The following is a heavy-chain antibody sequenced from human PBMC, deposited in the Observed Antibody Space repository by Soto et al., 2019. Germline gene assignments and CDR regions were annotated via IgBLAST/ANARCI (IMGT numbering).Heavy chain of an antibody. V-gene: IGHV1-69*19. CDR1: GGTFSSYA. D-gene: IGHD6-13*01. Sequence: QVQLVQSGAEVTKPGSSVKVSCKASGGTFSSYAISWVRQAPGQGLERMGGIIPIYGTANYAQKFQGRVTITADESTSTAYMELSSLRSEDTAVYYCARDAGGKGIAAPNHYFDYWGQGPLVTVSS. CDR2: IIPIYGTA. J-gene: IGHJ4*02. CDR3: ARDAGGKGIAAPNHYFDY.